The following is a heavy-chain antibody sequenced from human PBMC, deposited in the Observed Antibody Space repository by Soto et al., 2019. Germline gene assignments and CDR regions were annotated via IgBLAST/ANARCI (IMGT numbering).Heavy chain of an antibody. J-gene: IGHJ4*02. CDR2: IYPGDSDT. D-gene: IGHD3-10*01. Sequence: GESLKISCKGSGYSFTSYWIGWVRQMPGKGLEWMGIIYPGDSDTRYSPSFQGQVTISADKSISTAYLQWSSLKASDTAMYYCARKTSYYGSGSDFEYWGQGTLVTVSS. CDR3: ARKTSYYGSGSDFEY. V-gene: IGHV5-51*01. CDR1: GYSFTSYW.